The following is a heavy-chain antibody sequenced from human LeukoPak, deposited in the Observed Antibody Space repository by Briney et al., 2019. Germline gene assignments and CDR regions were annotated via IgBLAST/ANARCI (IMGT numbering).Heavy chain of an antibody. Sequence: SQTRSLTCAISGDSVSSNSAAWNWIRQSPSRGLEWLGRTYYRSKWYNDYAVSVKSRITINPDTSKNQFSLQLNSVTPEDTAVYYCARDHRIGIAVAGTSPSYFDYWGQGTLVTVSS. J-gene: IGHJ4*02. D-gene: IGHD6-19*01. CDR2: TYYRSKWYN. CDR1: GDSVSSNSAA. V-gene: IGHV6-1*01. CDR3: ARDHRIGIAVAGTSPSYFDY.